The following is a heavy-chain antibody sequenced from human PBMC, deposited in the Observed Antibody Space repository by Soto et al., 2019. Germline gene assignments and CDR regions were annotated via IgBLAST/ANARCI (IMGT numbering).Heavy chain of an antibody. D-gene: IGHD3-3*01. J-gene: IGHJ5*02. Sequence: QVQSVQSGAEVKRPGASVKVSCKAPGDTFTSYYLNWVRQAPGQGLEWMGVINPHGGSTKYAQKFQGRITMTRDTSRSTVYMELSSLRSDDTAIYYCARSSGGNFGIIIEGSNWFDPWGQGTLVTVSS. CDR1: GDTFTSYY. CDR3: ARSSGGNFGIIIEGSNWFDP. V-gene: IGHV1-46*01. CDR2: INPHGGST.